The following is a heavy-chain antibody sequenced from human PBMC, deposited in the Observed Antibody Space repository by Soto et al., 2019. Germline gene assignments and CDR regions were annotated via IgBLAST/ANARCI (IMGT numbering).Heavy chain of an antibody. CDR3: ARSGELLQTFDS. Sequence: GGSLRLSCVVSGVSFSDYSMNWVRQAPGKGLEWVSLITGNSEYKYYAGSVKGRFTVSRDNAKNSLYLQMNSLTVEDTAVYYCARSGELLQTFDSWGQGTLVTISS. J-gene: IGHJ4*02. CDR2: ITGNSEYK. D-gene: IGHD1-26*01. V-gene: IGHV3-21*06. CDR1: GVSFSDYS.